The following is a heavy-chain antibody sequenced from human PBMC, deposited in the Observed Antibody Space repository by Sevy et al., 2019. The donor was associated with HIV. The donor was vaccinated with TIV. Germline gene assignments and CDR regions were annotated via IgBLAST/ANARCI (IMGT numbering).Heavy chain of an antibody. V-gene: IGHV3-30*18. CDR1: GFTFSSYG. J-gene: IGHJ4*02. CDR3: AKASILRYYSIDY. CDR2: ISYDGSNK. Sequence: EGSLRLSCAASGFTFSSYGMHWVRQAPGKGLEWVAVISYDGSNKYYADSVKGRFTISRDNSKNTLYLQMNSLRAEDTAVYYCAKASILRYYSIDYWGQGTLVTVSS. D-gene: IGHD3-9*01.